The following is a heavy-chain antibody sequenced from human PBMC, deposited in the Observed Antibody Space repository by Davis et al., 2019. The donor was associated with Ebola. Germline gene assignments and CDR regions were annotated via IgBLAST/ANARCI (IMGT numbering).Heavy chain of an antibody. Sequence: AASVKVSCKASGGTFSSYAISWVRQAPGQGLEWMGGIIPIFGTANYAQKFQGRVTITRDTSASTAYMELSSLRSEDTAVYYCARDSSGWYLGWFDPWGQGTLVTVSS. J-gene: IGHJ5*02. CDR3: ARDSSGWYLGWFDP. CDR2: IIPIFGTA. CDR1: GGTFSSYA. D-gene: IGHD6-19*01. V-gene: IGHV1-69*05.